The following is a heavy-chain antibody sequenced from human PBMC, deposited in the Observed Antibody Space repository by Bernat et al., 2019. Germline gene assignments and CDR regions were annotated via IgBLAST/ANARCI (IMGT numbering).Heavy chain of an antibody. CDR3: ARHRVTSG. D-gene: IGHD2-21*02. V-gene: IGHV3-66*04. Sequence: EVQLVESGGGLVQPGGSLRLSCAASGFTVSSNYMSWVRQAPGKGLEWVSGIYSGGITYYADSMKARFTISRNNSKNTLYIQMDSLRAEDTAVYYCARHRVTSGWGQGTLVTVSS. J-gene: IGHJ4*02. CDR1: GFTVSSNY. CDR2: IYSGGIT.